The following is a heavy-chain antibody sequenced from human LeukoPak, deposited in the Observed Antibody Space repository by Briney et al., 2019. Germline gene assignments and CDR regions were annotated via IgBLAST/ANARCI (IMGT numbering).Heavy chain of an antibody. Sequence: GGSLRLSCAASGFTFSSSSMKWVRQAPGKGLEWVSSISSSSTYIDYADSVKGRFTISRDNAKNSLYLQMNSLRAEDTAVYYCARVVRGVFAQTYYYYGMDVWGQGTTVTVSS. CDR1: GFTFSSSS. D-gene: IGHD3-10*01. CDR3: ARVVRGVFAQTYYYYGMDV. V-gene: IGHV3-21*01. CDR2: ISSSSTYI. J-gene: IGHJ6*02.